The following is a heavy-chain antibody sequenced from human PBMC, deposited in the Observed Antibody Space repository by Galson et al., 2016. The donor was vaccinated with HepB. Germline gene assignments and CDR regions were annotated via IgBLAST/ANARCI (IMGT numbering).Heavy chain of an antibody. V-gene: IGHV3-13*01. D-gene: IGHD6-19*01. Sequence: SLRLSCAASGFTFSRYDMHWVRQAPGKGLEWVSTIYTAGDTNYPGSVKGRFIVSRENDKNSLYLHMNSLRAGDTAVYYCTRGSYSGDWYRTSAYDFGMDVWGRGTPVTVSS. CDR2: IYTAGDT. CDR3: TRGSYSGDWYRTSAYDFGMDV. CDR1: GFTFSRYD. J-gene: IGHJ6*04.